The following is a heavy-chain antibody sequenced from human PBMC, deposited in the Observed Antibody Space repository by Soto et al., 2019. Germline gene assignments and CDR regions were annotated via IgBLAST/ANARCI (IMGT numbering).Heavy chain of an antibody. CDR3: AKVSHDFWSGYSDYFDY. D-gene: IGHD3-3*01. J-gene: IGHJ4*02. Sequence: GGSLRLSCAASGFTFSSYAMSWVRQAPGKGLEWVSAISGSGGSTYYADYVKGRFTISRDNSKNTLYLQMNSLRAEDTAVYYCAKVSHDFWSGYSDYFDYWGQGTLVTVSS. CDR2: ISGSGGST. CDR1: GFTFSSYA. V-gene: IGHV3-23*01.